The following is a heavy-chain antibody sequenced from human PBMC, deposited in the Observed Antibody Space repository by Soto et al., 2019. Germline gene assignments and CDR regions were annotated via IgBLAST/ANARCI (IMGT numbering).Heavy chain of an antibody. J-gene: IGHJ6*02. Sequence: QVQLQQWGAGLLKPSETLSLTCAVYGGSFSGYYWSWLRQPPGKGPEWIGEINHSGHTKYNPSLESRVTISVDTYKNQFALKPSSVSAADTGVYYCARTGGMDVWSQGTRVTVSS. V-gene: IGHV4-34*01. CDR2: INHSGHT. CDR1: GGSFSGYY. CDR3: ARTGGMDV.